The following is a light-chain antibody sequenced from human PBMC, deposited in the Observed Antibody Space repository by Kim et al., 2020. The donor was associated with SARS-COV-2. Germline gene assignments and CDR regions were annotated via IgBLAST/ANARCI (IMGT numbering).Light chain of an antibody. CDR3: CSYAGSYTNYV. V-gene: IGLV2-11*01. J-gene: IGLJ1*01. CDR1: SSDVGGYNY. CDR2: DVS. Sequence: QSVTISCTGTSSDVGGYNYVSWYQQHPGKAPKLMIYDVSKRPSGVPDRFSVSKSGNTASLTISGLQAEDEADYYCCSYAGSYTNYVFGTGTKVTVL.